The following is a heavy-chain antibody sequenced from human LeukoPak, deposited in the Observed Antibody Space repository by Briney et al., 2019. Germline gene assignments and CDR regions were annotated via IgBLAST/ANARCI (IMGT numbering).Heavy chain of an antibody. D-gene: IGHD3-10*01. CDR3: ARESRGITMVRGVVDY. CDR2: INHSGST. Sequence: SETLSLTCAVYGGSFSGYYWSWIRQPPGKGLEWIGEINHSGSTNYNPSLKSRVTISVDTSKNQFSLKLSSVTAADTAVYYCARESRGITMVRGVVDYWVQGTLVTVSS. J-gene: IGHJ4*02. CDR1: GGSFSGYY. V-gene: IGHV4-34*01.